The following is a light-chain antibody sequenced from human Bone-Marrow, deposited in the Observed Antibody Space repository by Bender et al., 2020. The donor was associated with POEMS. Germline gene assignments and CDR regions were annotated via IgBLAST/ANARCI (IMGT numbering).Light chain of an antibody. J-gene: IGLJ3*02. CDR1: NIGIRT. CDR3: QSADSSGTYWM. CDR2: DDS. Sequence: SYVVTQPPSVSVAPGQTARITCGGNNIGIRTVHWYQQKPGLAPVLVLYDDSDRPSEIPERFSGSSSGTTVTLTISGVQAEDEADYYCQSADSSGTYWMFGGGTKLTVL. V-gene: IGLV3-25*03.